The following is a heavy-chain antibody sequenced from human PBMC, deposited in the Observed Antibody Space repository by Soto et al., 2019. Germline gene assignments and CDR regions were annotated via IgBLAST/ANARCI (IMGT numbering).Heavy chain of an antibody. CDR1: GYSFTSYW. CDR3: ARRIEKDAFDV. V-gene: IGHV5-10-1*01. Sequence: PGESLKISCKGSGYSFTSYWIGWVRRMPGKGLEWMGRIDPSDSYNSYSPSFQGHVTISGDKSINTAYLQWSSLKASDTAIYYCARRIEKDAFDVWGQGTMVTVSS. CDR2: IDPSDSYN. D-gene: IGHD2-21*01. J-gene: IGHJ3*01.